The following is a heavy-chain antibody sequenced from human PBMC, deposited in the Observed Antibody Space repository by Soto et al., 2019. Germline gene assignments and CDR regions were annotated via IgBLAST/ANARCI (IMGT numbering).Heavy chain of an antibody. CDR2: IKEDGGEI. J-gene: IGHJ4*02. D-gene: IGHD2-2*01. V-gene: IGHV3-7*01. CDR3: ARENSILAAIGDN. Sequence: EVQLVESGGGLVQPGGPLRLSCAASGFSFGTYWMSWVRHAPGKPPEWLASIKEDGGEIHYAESVEGRITISRDNGEDKLYMDIHYVIAEDRAMYSCARENSILAAIGDNWGRVPLFSVSS. CDR1: GFSFGTYW.